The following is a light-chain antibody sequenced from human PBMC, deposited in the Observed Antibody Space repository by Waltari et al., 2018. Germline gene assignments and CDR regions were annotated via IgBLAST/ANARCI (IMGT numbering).Light chain of an antibody. CDR3: AAWDDSLTGLWL. Sequence: QSVLTQPPSASGTPGQTVTISCSGSSSNIGTYYVYWYQQLPGTAPKLLMFRNSQRPSGVPERCSGSKTGTSASLAISGLRSEDEADYYCAAWDDSLTGLWLFGGGTKLTVL. J-gene: IGLJ3*02. CDR1: SSNIGTYY. V-gene: IGLV1-47*01. CDR2: RNS.